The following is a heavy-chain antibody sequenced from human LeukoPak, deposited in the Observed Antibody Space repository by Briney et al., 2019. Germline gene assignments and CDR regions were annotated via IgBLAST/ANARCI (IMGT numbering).Heavy chain of an antibody. J-gene: IGHJ6*02. CDR2: IIPIFGIA. D-gene: IGHD3-22*01. V-gene: IGHV1-69*04. CDR3: ARDGAHPSSDYLPLQYYYYYGMDV. CDR1: GGTFSSYA. Sequence: ASVKVSCKASGGTFSSYAISWVRQAPGQGLEWMGRIIPIFGIANYAQKFQGRVTITADKSTSTAYMELSSLRSEDTAVYYCARDGAHPSSDYLPLQYYYYYGMDVWGQGTTVTVSS.